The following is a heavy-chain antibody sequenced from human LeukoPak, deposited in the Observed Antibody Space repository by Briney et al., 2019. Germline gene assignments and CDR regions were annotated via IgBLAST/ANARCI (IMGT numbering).Heavy chain of an antibody. CDR1: GFTFSSYW. Sequence: KSGGSLRLSCAASGFTFSSYWMHWVRQAPGKGLVWVSNINSDGSSTSYADSVKGRFTISRDNAKNTLYLQMNSPRAEDTAVYYCARVGLVATRVGMDVCGQGTTVSVSS. CDR3: ARVGLVATRVGMDV. D-gene: IGHD5-12*01. V-gene: IGHV3-74*01. J-gene: IGHJ6*01. CDR2: INSDGSST.